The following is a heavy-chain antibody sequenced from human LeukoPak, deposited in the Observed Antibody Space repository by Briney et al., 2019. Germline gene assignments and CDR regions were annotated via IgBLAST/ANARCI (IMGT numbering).Heavy chain of an antibody. D-gene: IGHD3-10*01. CDR1: GFTFSSYG. V-gene: IGHV3-30*18. CDR3: AKDLWQRGGEDAFDI. CDR2: ISYDGSNK. J-gene: IGHJ3*02. Sequence: AGRSLRLSCAASGFTFSSYGMHWVRQAPGKGLEWVAVISYDGSNKYYADSVKGRFTISRDNSKNTLYLQMNSLRAEDTAVYYCAKDLWQRGGEDAFDIWGQGTMVTVSS.